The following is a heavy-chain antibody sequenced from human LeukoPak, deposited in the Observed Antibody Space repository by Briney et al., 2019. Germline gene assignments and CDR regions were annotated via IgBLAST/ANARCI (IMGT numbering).Heavy chain of an antibody. V-gene: IGHV3-48*03. CDR2: ISSSGSTI. Sequence: GGSLRLSCAVSGFTFSSYEMNWVRQAPGKGLEGVSYISSSGSTIYYADSVKGRFTISRDNAKNSLYLQMNSLRAEDTAVYYCARAYDSSGYFPYYYYYMDVWGKGTTVTISS. D-gene: IGHD3-22*01. J-gene: IGHJ6*03. CDR3: ARAYDSSGYFPYYYYYMDV. CDR1: GFTFSSYE.